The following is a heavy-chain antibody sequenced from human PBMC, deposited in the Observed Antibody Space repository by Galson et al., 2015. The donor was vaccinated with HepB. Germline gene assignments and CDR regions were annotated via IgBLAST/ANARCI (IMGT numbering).Heavy chain of an antibody. CDR2: ISGSGGST. D-gene: IGHD1-14*01. CDR1: GFTFSSYA. CDR3: AKAGSYISFYYYYMDV. J-gene: IGHJ6*03. Sequence: SLRLSCAASGFTFSSYAMSWVRQAPGKGLEWVSAISGSGGSTYYADSVKGRFTISRDNSKNTLYLQMNSLRAEDTAVYYCAKAGSYISFYYYYMDVWGKGTTVTVSS. V-gene: IGHV3-23*01.